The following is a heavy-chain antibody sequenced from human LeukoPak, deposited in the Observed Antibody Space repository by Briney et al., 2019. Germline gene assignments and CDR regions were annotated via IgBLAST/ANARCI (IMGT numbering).Heavy chain of an antibody. CDR2: INPNSGGT. Sequence: GASVKVSCKASGYTFTGYYMHWVRQAPGQGLEWMGWINPNSGGTNYAQKFQGRVTMTRDTSISTAYMELSRLRSDDTAVYYCARGGQLVATKSDRNWFDPWGQGTLVTVSS. V-gene: IGHV1-2*02. CDR1: GYTFTGYY. D-gene: IGHD6-6*01. J-gene: IGHJ5*02. CDR3: ARGGQLVATKSDRNWFDP.